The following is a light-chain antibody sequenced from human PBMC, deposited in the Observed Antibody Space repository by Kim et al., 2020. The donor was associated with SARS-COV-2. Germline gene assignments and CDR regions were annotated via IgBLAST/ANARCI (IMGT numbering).Light chain of an antibody. Sequence: SSELTQEPAVSVALGQTVRITCQGDSLRSYYASWYQQKPGQAPVLVIYGKNNRPSGIPDRFSGSSSGNTASLTITGAQAEDDADYYCNSRDSSGNSVVFG. J-gene: IGLJ2*01. V-gene: IGLV3-19*01. CDR3: NSRDSSGNSVV. CDR2: GKN. CDR1: SLRSYY.